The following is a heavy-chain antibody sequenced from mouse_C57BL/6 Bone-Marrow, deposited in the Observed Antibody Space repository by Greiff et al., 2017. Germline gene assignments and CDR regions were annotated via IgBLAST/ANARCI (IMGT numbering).Heavy chain of an antibody. Sequence: EVMLVESGGGLVKPGGSLKLSCAASGFPFSSYAMSWVRQTPEKRLEWVATISDGGSYTYYPDNVKGRFTLSRDNAKNNLYLQMSHLKSEDTAMYYCARGPLERDYFDYWGQGTTLTVSS. D-gene: IGHD4-1*01. CDR2: ISDGGSYT. V-gene: IGHV5-4*03. J-gene: IGHJ2*01. CDR1: GFPFSSYA. CDR3: ARGPLERDYFDY.